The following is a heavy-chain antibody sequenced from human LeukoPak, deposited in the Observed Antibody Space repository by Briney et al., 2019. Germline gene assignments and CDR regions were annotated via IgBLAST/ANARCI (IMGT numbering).Heavy chain of an antibody. J-gene: IGHJ4*02. Sequence: GGSLRLSCTASGSTVNSNYMSWVRQAPGKGLRWVSAMYSGGDTYYADSVKGRFTISRDNSKNTLYLQMNSLRAEDTAVYYCANGGSYSDYWGRGTLVTVSS. D-gene: IGHD1-26*01. CDR2: MYSGGDT. V-gene: IGHV3-53*01. CDR1: GSTVNSNY. CDR3: ANGGSYSDY.